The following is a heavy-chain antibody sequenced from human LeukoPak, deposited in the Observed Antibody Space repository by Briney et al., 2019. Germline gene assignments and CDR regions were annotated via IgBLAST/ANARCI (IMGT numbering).Heavy chain of an antibody. Sequence: PGGSLRLSCAASGFTFSDYYMSWIRQAPGKGLEWVSYISSSGSTIYYADSVKGRFTISRDNAKNSLYLQMNSLRAEGTAVYYCARDLLQGWLQFLFDYWGQGTLVTVSS. V-gene: IGHV3-11*01. CDR2: ISSSGSTI. CDR3: ARDLLQGWLQFLFDY. D-gene: IGHD3-3*01. J-gene: IGHJ4*02. CDR1: GFTFSDYY.